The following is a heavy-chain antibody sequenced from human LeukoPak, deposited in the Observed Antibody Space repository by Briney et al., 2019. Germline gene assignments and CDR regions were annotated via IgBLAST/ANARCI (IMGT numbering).Heavy chain of an antibody. CDR3: AREIFGSGSYPYF. J-gene: IGHJ4*02. CDR1: GFPLNTYA. CDR2: IWHDGSHK. Sequence: PGTSLRLSCAACGFPLNTYAMHWVRQAPGKGLERVTLIWHDGSHKFYIDSVRGRFTISRDNSKNTVYLQMNGLRAEDTAVYYCAREIFGSGSYPYFWGQGTLVTVSS. V-gene: IGHV3-33*01. D-gene: IGHD3-10*01.